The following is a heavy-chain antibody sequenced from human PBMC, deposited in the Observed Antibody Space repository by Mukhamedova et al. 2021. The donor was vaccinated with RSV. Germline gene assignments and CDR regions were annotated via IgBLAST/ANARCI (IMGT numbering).Heavy chain of an antibody. CDR2: IFHNGNT. J-gene: IGHJ4*02. V-gene: IGHV4-59*01. D-gene: IGHD1-26*01. Sequence: WNWIRQSPATGLEWIGFIFHNGNTDYKPSLKSRVTMSVDTSKNQISLRLNSVTAADTAVYYCVRGRAWYTGNRDFDYWGQGTL. CDR3: VRGRAWYTGNRDFDY.